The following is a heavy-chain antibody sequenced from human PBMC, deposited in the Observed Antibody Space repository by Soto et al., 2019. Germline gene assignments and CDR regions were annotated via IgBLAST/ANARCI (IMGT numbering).Heavy chain of an antibody. CDR3: AKDHASHGGGGDY. J-gene: IGHJ4*02. CDR1: GFTFSSYA. D-gene: IGHD2-2*01. Sequence: GGSLRLSCAASGFTFSSYAMSWVRQALGKGLEWVSAISVSGGSTYYADSVKGRFTISRDNSKNTLYLQMNSLRAEDTAVYYCAKDHASHGGGGDYGGQGTLVTVSS. V-gene: IGHV3-23*01. CDR2: ISVSGGST.